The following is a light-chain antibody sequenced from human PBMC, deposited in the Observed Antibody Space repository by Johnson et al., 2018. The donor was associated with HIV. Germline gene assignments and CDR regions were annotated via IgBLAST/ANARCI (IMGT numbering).Light chain of an antibody. J-gene: IGLJ1*01. CDR1: SSNIGNNY. CDR2: DNN. Sequence: QPVLTQPPSVSAAPGQKVTISCSGSSSNIGNNYVSWYQQLPGTAPKLLIYDNNKRPSGIPDRLSGSKSGTSATLGITGLPTGDEADYYCGTWDSSLSAYVFGTGTKVTVL. CDR3: GTWDSSLSAYV. V-gene: IGLV1-51*01.